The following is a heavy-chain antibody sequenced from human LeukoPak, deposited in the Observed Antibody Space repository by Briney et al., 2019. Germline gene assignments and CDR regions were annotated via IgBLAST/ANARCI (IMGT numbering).Heavy chain of an antibody. J-gene: IGHJ4*02. Sequence: SXXVSCKASGVIFSSYTFSWVRQAPGQGLEWMGKITPVSDLAHYAQKFQGRVTFTADRQTGTTYMELRSLRSEDTAVYYCARDRGLGLADSWGQGTLVSVSS. CDR3: ARDRGLGLADS. D-gene: IGHD3-16*01. V-gene: IGHV1-69*04. CDR1: GVIFSSYT. CDR2: ITPVSDLA.